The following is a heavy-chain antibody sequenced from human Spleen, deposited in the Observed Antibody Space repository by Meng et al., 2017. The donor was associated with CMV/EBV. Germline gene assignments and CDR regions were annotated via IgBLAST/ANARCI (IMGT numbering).Heavy chain of an antibody. V-gene: IGHV1-2*02. Sequence: ASVKVSCKTSGYTFTGYYLHWVRQAPGQGLEWMGWINPNSGATNFAQKFQGRVTISTDESTRTAYMQLSSLRSEDTAVYYCARGTYYYDGRDYSPDNIDYWCQGTLVTVSS. CDR1: GYTFTGYY. CDR3: ARGTYYYDGRDYSPDNIDY. J-gene: IGHJ4*02. D-gene: IGHD3-22*01. CDR2: INPNSGAT.